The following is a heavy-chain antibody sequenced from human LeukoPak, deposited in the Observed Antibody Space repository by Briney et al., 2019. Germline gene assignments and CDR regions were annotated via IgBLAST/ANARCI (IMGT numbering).Heavy chain of an antibody. D-gene: IGHD5-12*01. CDR2: IIPILGIA. CDR1: GGTFSSYA. CDR3: ARCFVDIVATIDPPWAFDI. V-gene: IGHV1-69*04. Sequence: ASVKVSCKASGGTFSSYAISWVRQAPGQGLERMGRIIPILGIANYAQKFQGRVTITADKSTSTAYMELSSLRSEDTAVYYCARCFVDIVATIDPPWAFDIWGQGTMVTVSS. J-gene: IGHJ3*02.